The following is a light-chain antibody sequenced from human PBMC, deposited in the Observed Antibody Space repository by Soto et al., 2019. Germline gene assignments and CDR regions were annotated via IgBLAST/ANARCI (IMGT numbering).Light chain of an antibody. CDR3: AAWDDSLSGPA. Sequence: QSVLTQPPSASGTPGQRVTISCSGSSSNIGSNYVYWYQQLPGTAPKLLIYTNNERPSGVPDRFSGSKSGTSASLAIRGLRSEDEADYYCAAWDDSLSGPAFGGGTKLTVL. CDR2: TNN. V-gene: IGLV1-47*02. J-gene: IGLJ3*02. CDR1: SSNIGSNY.